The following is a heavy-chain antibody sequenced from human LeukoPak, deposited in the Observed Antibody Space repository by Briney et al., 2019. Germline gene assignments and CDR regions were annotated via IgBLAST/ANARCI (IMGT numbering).Heavy chain of an antibody. Sequence: SSETLSLTCTVSGDSINNNNYYWGWIRQPPGEGLEWIGNIYYNGRTYYSPSLKSRGTTSVDTSNNQFSLKLNSVTAADTAVYYCARITDRTIFGEIMHGFDVWGQGTPVTVSS. CDR1: GDSINNNNYY. J-gene: IGHJ3*01. CDR3: ARITDRTIFGEIMHGFDV. CDR2: IYYNGRT. D-gene: IGHD3-3*01. V-gene: IGHV4-39*01.